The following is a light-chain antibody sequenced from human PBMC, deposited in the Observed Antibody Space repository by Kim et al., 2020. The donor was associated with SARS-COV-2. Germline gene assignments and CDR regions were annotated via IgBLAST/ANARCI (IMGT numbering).Light chain of an antibody. CDR2: DLI. Sequence: GQSINIACTGTSGDGGGYNYVSWYQQLPGKVPKLMIYDLIERPAGVSNRFAGSKSGNTAYLTISGLQAEDEADYYCTSYTVIGAVIFGGGTKVTVL. V-gene: IGLV2-14*03. CDR3: TSYTVIGAVI. CDR1: SGDGGGYNY. J-gene: IGLJ2*01.